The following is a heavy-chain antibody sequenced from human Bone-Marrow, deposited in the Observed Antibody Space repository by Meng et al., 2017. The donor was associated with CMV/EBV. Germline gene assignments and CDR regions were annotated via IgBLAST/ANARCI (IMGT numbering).Heavy chain of an antibody. Sequence: GGSLRLSCADSGFTFNDYGMSWVRQAPGKGLEWVSGINWNGRTTSYADSVKGRFTISRDNAKNSLYLQMNSLRAEDTAVYYCARESYFYETSALGDFWGQGTLVTFSS. CDR3: ARESYFYETSALGDF. V-gene: IGHV3-20*04. CDR1: GFTFNDYG. J-gene: IGHJ4*02. D-gene: IGHD3-22*01. CDR2: INWNGRTT.